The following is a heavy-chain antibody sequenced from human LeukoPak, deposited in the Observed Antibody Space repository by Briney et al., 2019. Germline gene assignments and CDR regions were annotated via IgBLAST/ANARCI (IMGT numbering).Heavy chain of an antibody. CDR2: ISGSGGST. CDR1: GFTFSSYW. D-gene: IGHD6-19*01. Sequence: SGGSLRLSCAASGFTFSSYWMHWVRQAPGKGLEWVSAISGSGGSTYYADSVKGRFTISRDNSKNTLYLQMNSLRTEDTAVYYCAKAVSAYYFDYWGQGTLVTVSS. J-gene: IGHJ4*02. CDR3: AKAVSAYYFDY. V-gene: IGHV3-23*01.